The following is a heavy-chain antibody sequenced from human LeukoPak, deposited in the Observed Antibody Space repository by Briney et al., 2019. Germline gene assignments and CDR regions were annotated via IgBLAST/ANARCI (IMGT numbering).Heavy chain of an antibody. J-gene: IGHJ4*02. CDR2: ITSEGSST. CDR3: ARGTTYYFDY. Sequence: PGGSLRLSCAASGFTFSSYWMHWVRQVPGKGLVWVSRITSEGSSTSYADSVKGRFTISRDNAKNTLYLQMNSLRAEDTAVFYCARGTTYYFDYWGQGTLVTVSS. CDR1: GFTFSSYW. V-gene: IGHV3-74*01. D-gene: IGHD1-7*01.